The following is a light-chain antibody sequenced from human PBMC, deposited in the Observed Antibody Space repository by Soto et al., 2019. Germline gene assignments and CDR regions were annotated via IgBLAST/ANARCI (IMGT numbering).Light chain of an antibody. V-gene: IGKV1-13*02. CDR2: DAS. J-gene: IGKJ5*01. CDR1: QGISSA. Sequence: AIPLTQSPSSLSASIGDRVTITCRASQGISSALAWYQQKPGKPPNLLIYDASTLESGVPSRFSGSGSGTDFTLTISSLQPEDFGTYYCQHFNGYPRTLGQGTRLDLK. CDR3: QHFNGYPRT.